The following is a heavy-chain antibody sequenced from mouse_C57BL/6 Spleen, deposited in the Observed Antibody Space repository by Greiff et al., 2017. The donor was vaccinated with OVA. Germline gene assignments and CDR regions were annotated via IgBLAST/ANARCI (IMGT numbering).Heavy chain of an antibody. D-gene: IGHD4-1*01. Sequence: VQLQQSGPELVKPGASVKISCKASGYTFTDYYMNWVKQSHGKSLEWIGDINPNNGGTSYNQKFKGKATLTVDKSSSTAYMELRSLTSEDSAVYYCARRGIWAFDYWGQGTTLTVSS. CDR2: INPNNGGT. CDR1: GYTFTDYY. J-gene: IGHJ2*01. V-gene: IGHV1-26*01. CDR3: ARRGIWAFDY.